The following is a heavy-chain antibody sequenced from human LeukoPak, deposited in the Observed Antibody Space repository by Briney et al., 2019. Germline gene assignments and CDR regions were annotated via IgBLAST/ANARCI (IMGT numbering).Heavy chain of an antibody. V-gene: IGHV3-48*01. CDR2: ISSSSTTI. Sequence: GGSLRLSCAASGFTFSTYGLHWVRQAPGRGLEWVSYISSSSTTIYYADSVKGRFTISRDNAKNSLYLQMNSLRAEDTAVYYCARDGSRLVPASIIDYWGQGSLVTVSS. D-gene: IGHD2-2*02. CDR1: GFTFSTYG. J-gene: IGHJ4*02. CDR3: ARDGSRLVPASIIDY.